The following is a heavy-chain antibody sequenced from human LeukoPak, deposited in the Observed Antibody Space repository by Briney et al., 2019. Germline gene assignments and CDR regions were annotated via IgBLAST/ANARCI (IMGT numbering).Heavy chain of an antibody. CDR1: GGSMTNSY. CDR3: ARAVGYSYGPPNWFDP. Sequence: SETLSLTCTVSGGSMTNSYWSWIRQPAGKGLEWIGRIYTSGSTNYNPSLKSRVTMSVDTSKNQFSLKLSSVTAADTAVYYCARAVGYSYGPPNWFDPWGQGTLVTVSS. J-gene: IGHJ5*02. V-gene: IGHV4-4*07. D-gene: IGHD5-18*01. CDR2: IYTSGST.